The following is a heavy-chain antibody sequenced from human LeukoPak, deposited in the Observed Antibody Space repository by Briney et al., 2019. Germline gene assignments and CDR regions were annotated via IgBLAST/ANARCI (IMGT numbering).Heavy chain of an antibody. D-gene: IGHD3-22*01. J-gene: IGHJ3*02. Sequence: SETLSLTCTVSGGSVSSGSYYWSWIRQPPGKGLEWIGYIYYSGSTYYNPSLKSRVTISVDTSKNQFSLKLSSVTAADAAVYYCARRKTDDSSGYGYAFDIWGQGTMVTVSS. CDR1: GGSVSSGSYY. V-gene: IGHV4-61*01. CDR3: ARRKTDDSSGYGYAFDI. CDR2: IYYSGST.